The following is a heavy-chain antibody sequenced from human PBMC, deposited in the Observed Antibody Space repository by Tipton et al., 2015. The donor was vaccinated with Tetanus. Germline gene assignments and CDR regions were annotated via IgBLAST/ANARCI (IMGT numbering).Heavy chain of an antibody. Sequence: SLRLSCAASGFTFSTYPMHWVRQAPGKGLEFVSSILGDGSNPFYANSVKGRFTISRDNSKNMLYLQMDSLRREDMAVYYCARDGYCASAICYSPYQSPFDNWGQGTLVTVSS. J-gene: IGHJ4*02. CDR3: ARDGYCASAICYSPYQSPFDN. V-gene: IGHV3-64*01. CDR1: GFTFSTYP. CDR2: ILGDGSNP. D-gene: IGHD2-21*02.